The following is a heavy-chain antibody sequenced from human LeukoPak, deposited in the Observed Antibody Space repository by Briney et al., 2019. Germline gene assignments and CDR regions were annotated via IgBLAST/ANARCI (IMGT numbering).Heavy chain of an antibody. CDR3: ARDGIAAAGGSDY. V-gene: IGHV3-21*05. J-gene: IGHJ4*02. CDR2: ITGNGNFI. D-gene: IGHD6-13*01. CDR1: GFTFSNYG. Sequence: GGSLRLSCAASGFTFSNYGMNWVRQAPGQGLEWVSFITGNGNFIYYAASVRGRFTISRDNAKNSLYLQMNSLRAEDTAVYYCARDGIAAAGGSDYWGQGTLVTVSS.